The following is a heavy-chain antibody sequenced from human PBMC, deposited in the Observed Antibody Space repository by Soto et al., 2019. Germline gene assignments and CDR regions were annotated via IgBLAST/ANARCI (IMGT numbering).Heavy chain of an antibody. D-gene: IGHD3-10*01. Sequence: ASVKVSCKASGYTFTSYGISWVRQAPGQGLEWMGWISAYNGNTNYAQKLQGRVTMTTDTSTSTAYMELRSLRSDDTAGYYCARVPITMVRGVIITPGIFFDYWGQGTLVTVSS. CDR2: ISAYNGNT. CDR1: GYTFTSYG. CDR3: ARVPITMVRGVIITPGIFFDY. J-gene: IGHJ4*02. V-gene: IGHV1-18*01.